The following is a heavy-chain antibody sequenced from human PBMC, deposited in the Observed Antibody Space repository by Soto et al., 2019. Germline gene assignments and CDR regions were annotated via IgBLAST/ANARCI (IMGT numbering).Heavy chain of an antibody. J-gene: IGHJ6*02. CDR2: ISSSSSYI. CDR1: GCTFSSYS. Sequence: GGSLRLSCAASGCTFSSYSRNWVRQAPGKGLEWVSSISSSSSYIYSADSVKGRFTISRDNAKNSLDLQMNSLRAEDTAVYYRARDGGAAAGIYYGMDVGGQGTTVTVSS. D-gene: IGHD6-13*01. V-gene: IGHV3-21*01. CDR3: ARDGGAAAGIYYGMDV.